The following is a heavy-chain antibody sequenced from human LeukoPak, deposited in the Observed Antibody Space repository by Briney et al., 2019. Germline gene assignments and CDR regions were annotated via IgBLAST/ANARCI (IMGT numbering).Heavy chain of an antibody. CDR1: GGSISSYY. CDR2: IYYSGST. V-gene: IGHV4-59*08. CDR3: ARRAAAGYFDY. D-gene: IGHD6-13*01. J-gene: IGHJ4*02. Sequence: SETLSLTCTVSGGSISSYYWSWIRQPPGKGLEWIGYIYYSGSTNYNPSLKSRVTISVDTSKNQFSLKLSSVTAADTAVYYCARRAAAGYFDYWGLGTLVTVSS.